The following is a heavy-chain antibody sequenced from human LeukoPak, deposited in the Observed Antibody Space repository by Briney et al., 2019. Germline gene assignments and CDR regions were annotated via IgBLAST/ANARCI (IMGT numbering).Heavy chain of an antibody. V-gene: IGHV3-7*01. D-gene: IGHD2-2*01. Sequence: TGRSLRLSCAASGFTFSSYGMPWVRQAPGKGLEWVANIKQDGSEKYYVDSVKGRFTISRDNAKNSLYLQMNSLRAEDTAVYYCARRQLHGTYYYYGMDVWGQGTTVTVSS. CDR2: IKQDGSEK. CDR1: GFTFSSYG. J-gene: IGHJ6*02. CDR3: ARRQLHGTYYYYGMDV.